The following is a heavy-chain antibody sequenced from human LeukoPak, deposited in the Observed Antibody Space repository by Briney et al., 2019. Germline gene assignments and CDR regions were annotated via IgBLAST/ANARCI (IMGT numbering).Heavy chain of an antibody. D-gene: IGHD3-22*01. CDR1: GFTFSNAW. J-gene: IGHJ3*02. CDR3: TTDKWDWDYYDSSGYYIDAFDI. CDR2: IKSKSDGGTT. V-gene: IGHV3-15*01. Sequence: GGSLRLSCAASGFTFSNAWMNWVRQAPGKGLEWVGRIKSKSDGGTTDYAAPLKGRFTISRDDSRNTLYLQMNSLKTEDTAVYYCTTDKWDWDYYDSSGYYIDAFDIWGQGTMVTVSS.